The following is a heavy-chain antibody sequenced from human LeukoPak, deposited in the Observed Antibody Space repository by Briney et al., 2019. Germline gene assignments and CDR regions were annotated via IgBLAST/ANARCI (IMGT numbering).Heavy chain of an antibody. CDR3: AREARLASAAGLDV. CDR1: GGSISGYY. J-gene: IGHJ6*02. CDR2: LYGSASI. D-gene: IGHD5-12*01. V-gene: IGHV4-4*07. Sequence: HSETLSLTCTVSGGSISGYYWSWIRQPAGKGLEWIGRLYGSASIKYHPSLRSRLSLSGDTSKNQFSLKLSSVTAADTAVYYCAREARLASAAGLDVWGQGTMVTVS.